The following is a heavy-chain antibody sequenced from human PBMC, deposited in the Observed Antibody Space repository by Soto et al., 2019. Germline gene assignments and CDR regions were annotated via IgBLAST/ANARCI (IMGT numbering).Heavy chain of an antibody. D-gene: IGHD3-10*01. V-gene: IGHV2-5*02. Sequence: SGPPLVNPTQTLTLTSPFSGFSLSTSGVGVGWIRQPPGKALEWLALIYWDDDKRYSPSLKSRLTITKDTSKNQVVLTMTSMDPVDTATYYCAHRQGYGSGSKYYYYYYYMDVWGKGTTVTAP. CDR1: GFSLSTSGVG. CDR2: IYWDDDK. CDR3: AHRQGYGSGSKYYYYYYYMDV. J-gene: IGHJ6*03.